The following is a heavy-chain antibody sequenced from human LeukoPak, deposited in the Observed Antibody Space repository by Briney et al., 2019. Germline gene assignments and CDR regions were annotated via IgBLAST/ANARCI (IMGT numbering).Heavy chain of an antibody. V-gene: IGHV3-30*18. Sequence: GGSLRLSCAASGFTFSSYGMHWVRQAPGKGLEWVAVISYDGSNKYYADSVKGRFTISRDNSKNTLYLQMNSLRAGDTAVYYCAKDTVAGSFYAPDESFDYWGQGTLVTVSS. J-gene: IGHJ4*02. CDR2: ISYDGSNK. CDR1: GFTFSSYG. D-gene: IGHD6-19*01. CDR3: AKDTVAGSFYAPDESFDY.